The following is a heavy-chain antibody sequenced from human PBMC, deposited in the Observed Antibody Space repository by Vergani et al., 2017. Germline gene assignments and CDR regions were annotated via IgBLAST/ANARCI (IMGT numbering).Heavy chain of an antibody. D-gene: IGHD3-22*01. V-gene: IGHV3-43*01. J-gene: IGHJ4*02. CDR1: GFPFAAYT. Sequence: EVQLVESGGVVVQPGGSLRLSFAPLGFPFAAYTLNWVRHAPGKGLDWVSLISWDGGSTYYADSVKGRVSSSRDNSKNSLYLQRNSLRAEDTAVYNCAKGQTSIVVVTAFDYWRQGTLVTGSS. CDR2: ISWDGGST. CDR3: AKGQTSIVVVTAFDY.